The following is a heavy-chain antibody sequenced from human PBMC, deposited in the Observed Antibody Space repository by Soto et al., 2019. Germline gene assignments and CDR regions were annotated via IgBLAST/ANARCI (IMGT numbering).Heavy chain of an antibody. CDR3: ARTSGYAFDY. CDR2: INSNGGST. D-gene: IGHD5-12*01. J-gene: IGHJ4*02. CDR1: GFTFSSYA. Sequence: PGGSLRLSCAASGFTFSSYAMHWVRQAPGKGLEYVSVINSNGGSTYYASSVKGRFTISRDNSKNTLYLQMGSLRAEDMAVYYCARTSGYAFDYWGQGTLVTVSS. V-gene: IGHV3-64*01.